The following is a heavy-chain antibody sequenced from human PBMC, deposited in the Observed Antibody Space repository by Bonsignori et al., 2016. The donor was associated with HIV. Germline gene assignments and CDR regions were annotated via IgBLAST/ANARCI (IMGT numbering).Heavy chain of an antibody. CDR3: ARGNDYVWGSYRMFDY. Sequence: WVRQAPGQGLEWMGWISAYNGNTNYAQKLQGRVTMTTDTSTSTAYMELRSLRSDDTAVYYCARGNDYVWGSYRMFDYWGQGTLVTVSS. J-gene: IGHJ4*02. V-gene: IGHV1-18*01. CDR2: ISAYNGNT. D-gene: IGHD3-16*02.